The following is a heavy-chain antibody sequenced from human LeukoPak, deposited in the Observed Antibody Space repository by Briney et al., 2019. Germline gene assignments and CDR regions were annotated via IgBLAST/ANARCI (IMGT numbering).Heavy chain of an antibody. V-gene: IGHV3-23*01. CDR1: GFTFSNHA. Sequence: GGSLRLSCVASGFTFSNHAMSWVRQAPGKGLEWVSVITNSGGGTYYADSVRGRFTISRDNSRNTLYLQMNSLRADDTAVYYCAKARAFDIWGQGIMVTVSS. J-gene: IGHJ3*02. CDR2: ITNSGGGT. CDR3: AKARAFDI.